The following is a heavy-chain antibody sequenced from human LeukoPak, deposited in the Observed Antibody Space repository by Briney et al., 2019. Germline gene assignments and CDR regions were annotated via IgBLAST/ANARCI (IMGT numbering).Heavy chain of an antibody. V-gene: IGHV3-30*18. D-gene: IGHD6-13*01. CDR3: AKDLLAAAVDY. CDR2: ISYDGSNK. Sequence: GGSLRPSCAASGFTFSSYGMHWVRQAPGKGLEWVAVISYDGSNKYYADSVKGRFTISRDNSKNTLYLQMNSLRAEDTAVYYCAKDLLAAAVDYWGQGTLVTVSS. J-gene: IGHJ4*02. CDR1: GFTFSSYG.